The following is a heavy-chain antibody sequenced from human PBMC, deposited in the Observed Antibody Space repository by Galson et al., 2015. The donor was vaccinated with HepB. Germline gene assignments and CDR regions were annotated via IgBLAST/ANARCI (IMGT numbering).Heavy chain of an antibody. Sequence: SLRLSCAASGFGFSDSAIHWVRQAPGKGLEWVGRIRGKSNNYATEYSASVKGRFTISRDDSKNTAFLQMNSLKTDDTAIYHCTRQGEAGLFDYWGQGTLVTVSS. V-gene: IGHV3-73*01. CDR3: TRQGEAGLFDY. D-gene: IGHD6-13*01. J-gene: IGHJ4*02. CDR1: GFGFSDSA. CDR2: IRGKSNNYAT.